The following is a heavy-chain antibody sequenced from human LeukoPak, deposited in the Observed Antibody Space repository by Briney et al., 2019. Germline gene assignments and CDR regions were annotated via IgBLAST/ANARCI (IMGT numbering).Heavy chain of an antibody. V-gene: IGHV3-30*02. CDR1: GFTFSSYG. CDR2: IRYDGSNK. CDR3: ARVNYYDSSGYSDY. D-gene: IGHD3-22*01. Sequence: GGSLRLSCAASGFTFSSYGMHWVRQAPGKGLEWVAFIRYDGSNKYYADSVKGRFTISRDNSKNTLYLQMNSLRSEDTAVYYCARVNYYDSSGYSDYWGQGTLVTVSS. J-gene: IGHJ4*02.